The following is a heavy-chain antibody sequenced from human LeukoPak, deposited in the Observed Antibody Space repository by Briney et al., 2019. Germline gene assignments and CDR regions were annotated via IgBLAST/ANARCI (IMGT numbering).Heavy chain of an antibody. CDR1: GFTFSSYA. D-gene: IGHD5/OR15-5a*01. J-gene: IGHJ4*02. CDR3: AKHTGGILRSLDY. V-gene: IGHV3-23*01. Sequence: GESLKISCEGSGFTFSSYAMSWVRQAPGKGLEWVSGIFIHGDETYHAESVKGRFTTSRDNSKSTLYLQMNSLRADDTAVYYCAKHTGGILRSLDYWGQGTLVTVSS. CDR2: IFIHGDET.